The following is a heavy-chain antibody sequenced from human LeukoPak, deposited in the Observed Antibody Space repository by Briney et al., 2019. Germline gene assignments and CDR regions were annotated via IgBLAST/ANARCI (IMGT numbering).Heavy chain of an antibody. J-gene: IGHJ4*02. CDR2: MYYSGST. V-gene: IGHV4-39*01. CDR3: ARQREQYVDF. Sequence: PPETLSLTCAVSGVSINSSQYYWGWIRQPPGKGLEWIGTMYYSGSTYYNPSLKSRVTISVDTSKNQFFLNLSSVTAADTAVYYCARQREQYVDFWGQGSLVTVSS. CDR1: GVSINSSQYY. D-gene: IGHD1-26*01.